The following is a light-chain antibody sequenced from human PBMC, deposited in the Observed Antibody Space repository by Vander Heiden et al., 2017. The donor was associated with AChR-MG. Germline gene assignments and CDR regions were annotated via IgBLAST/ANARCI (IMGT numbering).Light chain of an antibody. CDR1: QTVRSSY. Sequence: EIVLTQSPGTLSLSPGERGTLSCSASQTVRSSYLAWYQQKLGQAPRLLLYGASSRATGIPDRFSGSGSGTDFTLTISRLEPEDFAVYYCQQDVTSPWTFGQGTKVEIK. V-gene: IGKV3-20*01. CDR3: QQDVTSPWT. J-gene: IGKJ1*01. CDR2: GAS.